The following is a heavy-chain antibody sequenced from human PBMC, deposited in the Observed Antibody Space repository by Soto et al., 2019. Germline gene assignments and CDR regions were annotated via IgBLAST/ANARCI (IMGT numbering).Heavy chain of an antibody. D-gene: IGHD3-22*01. J-gene: IGHJ4*02. CDR3: VRVDADDSSGYYLDY. CDR1: GASVSSGDYY. CDR2: IYFSGAT. V-gene: IGHV4-61*03. Sequence: QVQLQEAGPGLVKPSETLALNCSVSGASVSSGDYYWSWIRQPPGKGLEWIGYIYFSGATSYDSSLKGRVSISIDTFKNHFSLKLKSVTAADTAVYYCVRVDADDSSGYYLDYWGQGLLVSVSS.